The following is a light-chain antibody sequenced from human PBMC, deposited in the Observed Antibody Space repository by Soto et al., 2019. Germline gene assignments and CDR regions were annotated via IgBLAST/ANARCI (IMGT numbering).Light chain of an antibody. CDR1: QSISSY. V-gene: IGKV1-39*02. CDR3: QHYNYWPYT. CDR2: AAS. Sequence: IWMTQSPSLLSASTGDRVTITCRASQSISSYLNWYQQKPGKAPKLLIYAASSLQSGVPSRFSGSGSGTDFTLTISSLQSEDFAVYYCQHYNYWPYTFGQGTKVDIK. J-gene: IGKJ2*01.